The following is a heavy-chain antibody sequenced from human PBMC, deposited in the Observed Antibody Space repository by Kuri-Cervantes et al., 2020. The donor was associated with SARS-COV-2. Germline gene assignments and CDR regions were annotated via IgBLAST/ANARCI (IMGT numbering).Heavy chain of an antibody. CDR1: GFTFSSYW. CDR3: AKHRWSRYFDWCREAFDI. CDR2: LKQDGSEQ. Sequence: GESLKISCAASGFTFSSYWMSWVRQAPGKGLEWVAILKQDGSEQYYVDSVKGRFTISRDNSKNTLYLQMNSLRAEDTAVYYCAKHRWSRYFDWCREAFDIWGQGTMVTVSS. D-gene: IGHD3-9*01. J-gene: IGHJ3*02. V-gene: IGHV3-7*05.